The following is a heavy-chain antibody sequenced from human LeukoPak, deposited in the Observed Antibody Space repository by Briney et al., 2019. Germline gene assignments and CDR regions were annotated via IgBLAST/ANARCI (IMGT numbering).Heavy chain of an antibody. CDR3: AKERGGSSGWFEPDDY. J-gene: IGHJ4*02. V-gene: IGHV3-23*01. Sequence: GGSLRLSCAASGFTVSSNYMSWVRQAPGKGLEWVSAISGSGGSTYYADSVKGRFTISRDNSKNTLYLQMNSLRAEDTAVYYCAKERGGSSGWFEPDDYWGQGTLVTVSS. D-gene: IGHD6-19*01. CDR1: GFTVSSNY. CDR2: ISGSGGST.